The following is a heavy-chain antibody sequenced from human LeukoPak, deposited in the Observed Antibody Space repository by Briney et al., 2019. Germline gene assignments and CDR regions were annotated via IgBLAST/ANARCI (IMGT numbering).Heavy chain of an antibody. V-gene: IGHV3-23*01. J-gene: IGHJ2*01. CDR3: AKPIAAAGFYWYFDL. Sequence: GSLRLSCAASGFTFSSYAMSWVRQAPGKGLEWVSAISGSGGSTYYADSVKGRFTISRDNSKNTLYLQMNSLRAEDTAVYYCAKPIAAAGFYWYFDLWGRGTLVTVSS. D-gene: IGHD6-13*01. CDR1: GFTFSSYA. CDR2: ISGSGGST.